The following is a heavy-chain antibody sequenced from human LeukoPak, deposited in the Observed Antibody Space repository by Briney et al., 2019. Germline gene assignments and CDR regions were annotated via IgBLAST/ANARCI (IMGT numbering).Heavy chain of an antibody. CDR2: ISGSGVTM. D-gene: IGHD6-19*01. J-gene: IGHJ4*02. Sequence: PGGPLRLSCAASGFTFSSYEMNWVRQAPGRGLEWVSYISGSGVTMYYADSVKGRFTISRDDAKNSLYLQMNSLRAEDTAVYYCAREDIRLDYFDYWGQGTLVTVSS. CDR1: GFTFSSYE. V-gene: IGHV3-48*03. CDR3: AREDIRLDYFDY.